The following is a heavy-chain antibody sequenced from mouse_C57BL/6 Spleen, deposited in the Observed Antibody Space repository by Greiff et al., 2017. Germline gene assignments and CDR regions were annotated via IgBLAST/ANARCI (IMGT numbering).Heavy chain of an antibody. Sequence: EVKLVESGGGLVQPGGSLSLSCAASGFTFTDYYMSWVRQPPGKALEWLGFIRNKANGYTTEYSASVKGRFTISRDNSQSILYLQMNALRAEDSAAYYCAKSRYDGYYKENAMDDWGQGTSVTVSS. CDR3: AKSRYDGYYKENAMDD. CDR2: IRNKANGYTT. J-gene: IGHJ4*01. D-gene: IGHD2-3*01. CDR1: GFTFTDYY. V-gene: IGHV7-3*01.